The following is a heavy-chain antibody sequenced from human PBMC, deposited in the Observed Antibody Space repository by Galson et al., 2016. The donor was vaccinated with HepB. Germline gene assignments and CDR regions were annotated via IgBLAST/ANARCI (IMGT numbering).Heavy chain of an antibody. CDR1: GFTLSSYA. CDR3: AKISLVGYNSGWGGSFDI. J-gene: IGHJ3*02. D-gene: IGHD6-19*01. V-gene: IGHV3-23*01. Sequence: SLRLSCAVSGFTLSSYAMHWVRQAPGKGLEWVSAIRGSGTGTSYTDSATGPSTISRDNSKNPLYLQMNSLRAEDAAVYYCAKISLVGYNSGWGGSFDIWGRGTMVTVSS. CDR2: IRGSGTGT.